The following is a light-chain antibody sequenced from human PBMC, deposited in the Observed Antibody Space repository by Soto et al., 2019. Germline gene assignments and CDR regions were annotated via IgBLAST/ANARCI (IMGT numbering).Light chain of an antibody. CDR3: QQYNSYPWT. CDR2: TAS. CDR1: QSISSW. V-gene: IGKV1-5*03. J-gene: IGKJ1*01. Sequence: DIQMTQSPSTLSASVGDRVTITCRASQSISSWLDWYQQKPGKAPKLLIYTASSLQSGVPSRFSGSGSGTEFTLTISSLQPDDFATYYCQQYNSYPWTFGQGTKVEIK.